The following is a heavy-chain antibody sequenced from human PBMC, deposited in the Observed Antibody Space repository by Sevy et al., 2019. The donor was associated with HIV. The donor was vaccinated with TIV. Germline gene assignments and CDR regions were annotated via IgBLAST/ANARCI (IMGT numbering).Heavy chain of an antibody. CDR1: GGSISSYF. V-gene: IGHV4-59*01. CDR3: ARDSTTRPRVLDY. D-gene: IGHD1-1*01. Sequence: SETLSLTCSASGGSISSYFWTWVRQSPGKGLEWIGNIYFTGNTDYSPSPKSRVTLSLDTSKSQFSLTLKSVTAADTAIYFCARDSTTRPRVLDYWGQGTLVTVSS. CDR2: IYFTGNT. J-gene: IGHJ4*02.